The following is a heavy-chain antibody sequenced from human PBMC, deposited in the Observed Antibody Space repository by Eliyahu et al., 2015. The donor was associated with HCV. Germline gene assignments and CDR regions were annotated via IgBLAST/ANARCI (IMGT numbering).Heavy chain of an antibody. CDR1: GYTFTSYD. V-gene: IGHV1-8*01. J-gene: IGHJ6*02. D-gene: IGHD6-6*01. CDR2: MNPKSGNT. Sequence: QVQLVQSGAEVKKPGASVKVSCKASGYTFTSYDINWVRQATGQGPEWMGWMNPKSGNTGYAQKFQGRVTMTRNSSITTAYMELSSLTSEDTAVFYCARIYSSSSGSYYYGMDVWGQGTTVTVSS. CDR3: ARIYSSSSGSYYYGMDV.